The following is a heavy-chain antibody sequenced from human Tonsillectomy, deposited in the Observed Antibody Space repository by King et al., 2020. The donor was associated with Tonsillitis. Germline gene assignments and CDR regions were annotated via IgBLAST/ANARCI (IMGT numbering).Heavy chain of an antibody. J-gene: IGHJ6*03. D-gene: IGHD3-16*01. CDR3: AMDRGGVNVFYNYMDD. Sequence: VQLVESGGGLVKPGGSLRLSCAASRFSFSDYYMSWIRQAPGKGLEWLADISTSGNYTNYADSVKGRFTISRDNAKNSLYLQMNSLIADDSAVYYCAMDRGGVNVFYNYMDDWGNGTTVTVSS. V-gene: IGHV3-11*05. CDR2: ISTSGNYT. CDR1: RFSFSDYY.